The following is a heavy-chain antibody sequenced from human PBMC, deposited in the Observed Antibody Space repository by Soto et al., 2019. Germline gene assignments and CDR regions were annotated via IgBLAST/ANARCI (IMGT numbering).Heavy chain of an antibody. D-gene: IGHD2-2*02. V-gene: IGHV4-39*01. CDR1: GGSISSYY. Sequence: SLTCTVSGGSISSYYWGWIRQPPGKGLEWIGSIYYSGSTYYNPSLKSRVTISVDTSKNQFSLKLSSVTAADTAVYYCATIPATTILTDYWGQGTLVTVSS. J-gene: IGHJ4*02. CDR3: ATIPATTILTDY. CDR2: IYYSGST.